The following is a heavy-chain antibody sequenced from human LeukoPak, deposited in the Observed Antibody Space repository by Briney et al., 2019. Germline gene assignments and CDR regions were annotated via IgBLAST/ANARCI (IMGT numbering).Heavy chain of an antibody. CDR2: INNNGDRT. Sequence: GGSLRLSCSASGFTFSSSAMHWVRQAPGKALEYVSAINNNGDRTFHADSVKGRFTISRDNSKNTLYLQMGSLRGEDTAVYYCASGYLSGSTYYFDYWGQGTLVTVSS. CDR1: GFTFSSSA. J-gene: IGHJ4*02. V-gene: IGHV3-64*02. D-gene: IGHD1-26*01. CDR3: ASGYLSGSTYYFDY.